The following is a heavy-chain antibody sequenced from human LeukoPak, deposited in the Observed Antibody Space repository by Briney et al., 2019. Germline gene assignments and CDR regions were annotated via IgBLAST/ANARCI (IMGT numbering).Heavy chain of an antibody. J-gene: IGHJ4*02. D-gene: IGHD4-17*01. CDR2: VNPSGGST. CDR3: ARAGKTVTTRPDY. V-gene: IGHV1-46*01. Sequence: ASVKVSCKASGYTFTNYYMHWVRQAPGQGLEWMGIVNPSGGSTSYAQKFQGRVTMTRDTSTSTVYMELSSLKSEDTAVYYCARAGKTVTTRPDYWGQGTLVTVPS. CDR1: GYTFTNYY.